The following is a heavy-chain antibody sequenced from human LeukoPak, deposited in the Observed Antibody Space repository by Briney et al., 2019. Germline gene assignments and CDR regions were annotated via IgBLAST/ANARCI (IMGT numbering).Heavy chain of an antibody. CDR3: ARVNRGYSGYDSGHTLDY. D-gene: IGHD5-12*01. CDR1: SGSISSYY. Sequence: SETLSLTCTVSSGSISSYYWSWIRQPPGRGLEWIGYISYTGSTNYNPSLKSRVAISLDTSKNQFSLELSSVTAADTAVYYCARVNRGYSGYDSGHTLDYWGQGTLVTVS. J-gene: IGHJ4*02. V-gene: IGHV4-59*13. CDR2: ISYTGST.